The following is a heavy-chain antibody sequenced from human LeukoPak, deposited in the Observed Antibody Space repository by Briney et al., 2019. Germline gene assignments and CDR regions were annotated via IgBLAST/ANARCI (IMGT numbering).Heavy chain of an antibody. CDR1: GGSFSGYF. CDR2: INHSGNT. Sequence: SSETLSLTCAVYGGSFSGYFWSWIRQSPGKGLEWIGEINHSGNTNYNPSLKSRVTILVDTSKNQFSLKLSSVTAADTAVYYCAREGNYDILTGPFDYWGQGTVVTVSS. V-gene: IGHV4-34*01. J-gene: IGHJ4*02. CDR3: AREGNYDILTGPFDY. D-gene: IGHD3-9*01.